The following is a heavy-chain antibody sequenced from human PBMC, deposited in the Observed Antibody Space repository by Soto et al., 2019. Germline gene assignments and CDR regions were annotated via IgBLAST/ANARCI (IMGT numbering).Heavy chain of an antibody. CDR3: VGALTYEVPYYYYGMDV. CDR2: IKQGGNEK. V-gene: IGHV3-7*01. D-gene: IGHD3-16*01. CDR1: GFSFSTYL. Sequence: LRLSCAASGFSFSTYLMSWVRQAPGKGLEWVANIKQGGNEKFYVDSVKGRFTISRDNDKKSLYLQMDSLRVEDTAVYYCVGALTYEVPYYYYGMDVWGQGTTVTVSS. J-gene: IGHJ6*02.